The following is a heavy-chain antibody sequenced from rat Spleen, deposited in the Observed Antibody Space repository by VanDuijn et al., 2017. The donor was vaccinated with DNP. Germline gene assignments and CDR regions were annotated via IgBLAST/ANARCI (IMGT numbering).Heavy chain of an antibody. CDR1: DYSITSDY. CDR2: ISYSGIT. J-gene: IGHJ1*01. CDR3: ARGLNYGGYSYSWYFDF. Sequence: EVQLQESGPGLVKPSQSLSLTCSVTDYSITSDYWGWIRKFPGNKMEWMGYISYSGITGYNPFLKSRISITRDTSKNQFFLQLNSVTTEDIATYYCARGLNYGGYSYSWYFDFWGPGTMVTVSS. D-gene: IGHD1-11*01. V-gene: IGHV3-1*01.